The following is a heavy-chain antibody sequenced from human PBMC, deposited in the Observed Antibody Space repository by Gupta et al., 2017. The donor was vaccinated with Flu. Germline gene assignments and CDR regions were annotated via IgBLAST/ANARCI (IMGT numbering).Heavy chain of an antibody. Sequence: QVQLQQWGAGLLKPSETLSLTCAVYGGSFSGYYWSWIRQPPGKGLEWIGEINHSGSTNYNPSLKSRVTISVDTSKNQVSLKLSSVTAADTAVYYCARRVGQWPPPYYFDYWGQGTLVTVSS. J-gene: IGHJ4*02. CDR1: GGSFSGYY. D-gene: IGHD6-19*01. V-gene: IGHV4-34*01. CDR3: ARRVGQWPPPYYFDY. CDR2: INHSGST.